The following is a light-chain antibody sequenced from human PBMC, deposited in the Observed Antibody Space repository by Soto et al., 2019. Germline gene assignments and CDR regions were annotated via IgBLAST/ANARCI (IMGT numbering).Light chain of an antibody. J-gene: IGLJ1*01. V-gene: IGLV2-14*01. CDR2: DVS. Sequence: QSALTQTASVSGSPGQSITISCTGTSSDVGGYNYVSWYQQYPGKAPKLMIYDVSNRPSGVSNRFSGSKSGNTASLTISGLQAEDEAEYYCRSYTSSSTYVFGTGTKVTVL. CDR3: RSYTSSSTYV. CDR1: SSDVGGYNY.